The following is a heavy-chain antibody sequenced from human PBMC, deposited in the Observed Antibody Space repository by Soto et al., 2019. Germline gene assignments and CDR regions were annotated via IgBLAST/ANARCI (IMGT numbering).Heavy chain of an antibody. V-gene: IGHV1-8*01. D-gene: IGHD6-13*01. CDR2: MNPNSGNT. CDR1: GYTFTSYD. Sequence: ASVKVSCKASGYTFTSYDINWVRQATGQGLEWMGWMNPNSGNTGYAQKFQGRVTMTRNTSISTAYMELSSLRVEDTAVYYCARDGKRGYDMDVWGQGTTVTVSS. J-gene: IGHJ6*02. CDR3: ARDGKRGYDMDV.